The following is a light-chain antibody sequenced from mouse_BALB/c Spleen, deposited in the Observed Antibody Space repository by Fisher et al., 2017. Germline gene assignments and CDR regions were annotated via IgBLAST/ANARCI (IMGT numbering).Light chain of an antibody. CDR3: QQRSSYPFT. V-gene: IGKV4-74*01. CDR2: RTS. CDR1: SSVSSSY. J-gene: IGKJ4*01. Sequence: IVLTQSPAIMSASLGERVTMTCTASSSVSSSYLHWYQQKPGSSPKPWIYRTSNLASGVPARFSGSGSGTSYSLTISRMEAEDAATYYCQQRSSYPFTFGSGTKLEIK.